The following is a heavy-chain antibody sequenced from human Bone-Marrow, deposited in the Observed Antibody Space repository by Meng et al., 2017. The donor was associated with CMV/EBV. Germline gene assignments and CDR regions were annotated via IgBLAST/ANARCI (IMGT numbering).Heavy chain of an antibody. Sequence: SVKVSCKASGGTFSSYAISWVRQAPGQGLEWMGGIIPIFGTANYAQKFQGRVTITADKSTSTAYMELSSLRSEDTAVYYCARDNYYGSGSYPGGFDYWGQGTLVTVSS. J-gene: IGHJ4*02. V-gene: IGHV1-69*06. CDR2: IIPIFGTA. CDR1: GGTFSSYA. D-gene: IGHD3-10*01. CDR3: ARDNYYGSGSYPGGFDY.